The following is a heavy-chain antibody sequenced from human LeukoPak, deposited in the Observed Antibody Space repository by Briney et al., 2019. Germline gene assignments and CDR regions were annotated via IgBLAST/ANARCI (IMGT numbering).Heavy chain of an antibody. J-gene: IGHJ3*01. V-gene: IGHV3-23*01. CDR1: GFTFRNYA. Sequence: TGGSLRLSCAASGFTFRNYAMSCVRQGPGKGLQWVSAISGSDGTTYYADSVKGRFTISRDNSKNTLYLQVKSLRAEDTAVYYCAILWREGDYGSAFAVWGQGTKVTVSS. D-gene: IGHD4-17*01. CDR2: ISGSDGTT. CDR3: AILWREGDYGSAFAV.